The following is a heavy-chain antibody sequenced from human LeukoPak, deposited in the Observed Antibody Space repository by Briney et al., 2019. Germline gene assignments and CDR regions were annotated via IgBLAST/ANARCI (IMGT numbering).Heavy chain of an antibody. D-gene: IGHD3-10*01. V-gene: IGHV1-2*02. CDR3: ARGGTYYIKLDY. Sequence: GASVKVSCKASGYAFTGYYIHWVRQAPGQGLEWMAWINPNSGGVNYADSFEGRVTMTRDTSISTAYLELRGLRPDDTAVYYCARGGTYYIKLDYWGQGTLVTVSS. CDR1: GYAFTGYY. CDR2: INPNSGGV. J-gene: IGHJ4*02.